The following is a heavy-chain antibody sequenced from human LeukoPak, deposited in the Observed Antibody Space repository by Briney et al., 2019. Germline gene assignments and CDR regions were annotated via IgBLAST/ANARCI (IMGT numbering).Heavy chain of an antibody. CDR3: TGGGHWFDP. Sequence: GGSLRLSCAASGFTFSSYAMSWVRQAPGKGLEWVSAISGSGGSTYYADSVRGRFTISRDNSKNVLYLQMNSLKTEDTAVYYCTGGGHWFDPWGQGILVTVSS. CDR1: GFTFSSYA. D-gene: IGHD7-27*01. CDR2: ISGSGGST. J-gene: IGHJ5*02. V-gene: IGHV3-23*01.